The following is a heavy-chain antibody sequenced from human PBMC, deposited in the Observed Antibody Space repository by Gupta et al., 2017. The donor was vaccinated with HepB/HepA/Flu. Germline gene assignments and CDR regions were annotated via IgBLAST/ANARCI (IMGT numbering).Heavy chain of an antibody. J-gene: IGHJ5*02. CDR2: IIPIFGTA. CDR1: GGPFSSYP. Sequence: QVQLVQSGAEVKKPGSSVKVSCKASGGPFSSYPVSWVRQAPGQGLEWMGGIIPIFGTANYAQKFQGRVTITADESTSTAYMELSSLRSEDTAVYYCARAGLRRGWFDPWGQGTLVTVSS. CDR3: ARAGLRRGWFDP. V-gene: IGHV1-69*01. D-gene: IGHD3-10*01.